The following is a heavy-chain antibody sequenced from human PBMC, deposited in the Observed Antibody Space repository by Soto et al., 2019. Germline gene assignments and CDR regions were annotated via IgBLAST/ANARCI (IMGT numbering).Heavy chain of an antibody. D-gene: IGHD6-6*01. V-gene: IGHV4-39*01. CDR2: VYYSGSI. CDR1: SASISSSSYY. CDR3: ARHSTTARALSLRNFDY. J-gene: IGHJ4*02. Sequence: SETLSLTCTVSSASISSSSYYWAWIRQSPGKGLEWIGSVYYSGSIYYTPSLKSRVTISIDTSKNQFSLKLRSVTAADTAVYYCARHSTTARALSLRNFDYLGRGTLVTVSS.